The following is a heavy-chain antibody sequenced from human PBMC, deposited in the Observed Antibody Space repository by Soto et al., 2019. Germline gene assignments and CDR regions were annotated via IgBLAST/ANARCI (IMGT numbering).Heavy chain of an antibody. J-gene: IGHJ4*02. CDR1: GGSFSGYY. Sequence: SETLSLTCAVYGGSFSGYYWTWIRQPSGTGLEWTGEINHSGSTNYNPSLKSRVTISVDTSKNQFSLKLTSVTAADTAVYYCARDKITGLFDYWGQGTLVTVPQ. CDR3: ARDKITGLFDY. V-gene: IGHV4-34*01. CDR2: INHSGST. D-gene: IGHD2-8*02.